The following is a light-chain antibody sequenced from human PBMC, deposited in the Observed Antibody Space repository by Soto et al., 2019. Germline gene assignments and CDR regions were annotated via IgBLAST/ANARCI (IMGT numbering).Light chain of an antibody. J-gene: IGLJ2*01. CDR3: QSYGSTHVV. Sequence: NFMLTQPHCVSESPGKTVTISCTASSGNIASNYVQWYQQRPGSAPTTVIYEDNQRPSGVPDRFSGAVDSSSNSASLTISGLKTEDEADYYCQSYGSTHVVFGGGTKVTVL. CDR2: EDN. V-gene: IGLV6-57*02. CDR1: SGNIASNY.